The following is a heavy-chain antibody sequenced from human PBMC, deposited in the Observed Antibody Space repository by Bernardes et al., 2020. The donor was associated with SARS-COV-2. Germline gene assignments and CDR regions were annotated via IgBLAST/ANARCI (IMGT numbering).Heavy chain of an antibody. D-gene: IGHD1-7*01. CDR1: GFTFSDYY. V-gene: IGHV3-11*01. Sequence: GGSLRLSCAASGFTFSDYYINWIRQAPGKGLEWVSYISSSGRTIYYADSVKGRFTISRDNAKNSLYLQMNSLRAEDTAVYYCARENYPGKRAPDYGMDVWGQGTTVTVS. J-gene: IGHJ6*02. CDR3: ARENYPGKRAPDYGMDV. CDR2: ISSSGRTI.